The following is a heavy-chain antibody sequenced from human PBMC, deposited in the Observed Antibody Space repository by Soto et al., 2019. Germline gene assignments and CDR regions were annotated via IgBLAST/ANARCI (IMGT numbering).Heavy chain of an antibody. J-gene: IGHJ4*02. V-gene: IGHV1-18*01. CDR1: GYVFTTYG. D-gene: IGHD1-1*01. CDR3: ARGRYGDY. CDR2: ISAHNGNT. Sequence: QVHLVQSGAEVKKPGASVKVSCKGSGYVFTTYGITWVRQAPGQGLEWMGWISAHNGNTNYVQKLQGRVTVTRDTSTSTAYMELRSLRSDDTAVYYCARGRYGDYWGQGALVTVSS.